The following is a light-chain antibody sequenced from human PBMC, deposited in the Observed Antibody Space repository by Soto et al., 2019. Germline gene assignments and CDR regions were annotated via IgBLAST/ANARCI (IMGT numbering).Light chain of an antibody. V-gene: IGKV3-20*01. CDR3: QQFGSSPGFT. CDR1: QNINSRY. Sequence: EIVLTQSPGTLSLSPGERATLSCRASQNINSRYLAWYQQKPGQAPRLLIYGASSRATGIPDRFSGSGSGTDFTLTISRPEPEHFAVYYCQQFGSSPGFTFGPGTKVDIK. J-gene: IGKJ3*01. CDR2: GAS.